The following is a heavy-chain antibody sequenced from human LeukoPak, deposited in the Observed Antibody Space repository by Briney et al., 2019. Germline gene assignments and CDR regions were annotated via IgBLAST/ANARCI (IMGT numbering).Heavy chain of an antibody. CDR2: ISGSGGST. Sequence: GGSLRLSCAASGFTFSSYAMSWVRQAPGKGLEWVSAISGSGGSTYYADSVKGRFTISRDNSKNTLYLQMNSLRAEDTAVYYCVKDIVVVPSRSGDAFDIWGQGTMVTVSS. J-gene: IGHJ3*02. CDR1: GFTFSSYA. D-gene: IGHD2-2*01. CDR3: VKDIVVVPSRSGDAFDI. V-gene: IGHV3-23*01.